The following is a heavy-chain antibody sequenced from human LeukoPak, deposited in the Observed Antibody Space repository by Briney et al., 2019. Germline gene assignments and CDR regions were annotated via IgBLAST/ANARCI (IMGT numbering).Heavy chain of an antibody. CDR1: GFTVSSNH. D-gene: IGHD4-11*01. J-gene: IGHJ4*02. V-gene: IGHV3-53*01. CDR2: IYSGGTT. CDR3: ATLGPTEYFVY. Sequence: GGSLRLSCAASGFTVSSNHMSWVRRAPGKGLEWVSVIYSGGTTYYADSVKGRFTISRDNSKSTLYLQMNSLRAEDTAVYYCATLGPTEYFVYWGQGTLVTVSS.